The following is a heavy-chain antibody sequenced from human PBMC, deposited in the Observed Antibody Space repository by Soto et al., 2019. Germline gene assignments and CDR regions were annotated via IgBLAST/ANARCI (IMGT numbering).Heavy chain of an antibody. CDR3: ARVASDYINSVDH. CDR2: IGGSGGNR. D-gene: IGHD4-4*01. V-gene: IGHV3-23*01. J-gene: IGHJ4*02. CDR1: GFTFNAYA. Sequence: EVQLLESGGDLVQPGGSLRLSCAASGFTFNAYAMTWVRQAPGKGLEWVSAIGGSGGNRYYAASVKGRFIISRDNSKDTVDLQMNSLRVEDTAVYYCARVASDYINSVDHWGQGILVTVSS.